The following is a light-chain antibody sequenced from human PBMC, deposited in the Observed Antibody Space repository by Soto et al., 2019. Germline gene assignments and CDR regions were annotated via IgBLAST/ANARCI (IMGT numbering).Light chain of an antibody. V-gene: IGKV3-11*01. CDR2: DAS. CDR3: HQVSEWPPFT. Sequence: IVVSNSVVALSLSPGKRAALSCRVSQSVSSYLAWYQQKPGQAPRLLIYDASNRATGIPARFSGSGSGTDFTLTISILLPEDDAVHYCHQVSEWPPFTFGHGTKVDI. J-gene: IGKJ3*01. CDR1: QSVSSY.